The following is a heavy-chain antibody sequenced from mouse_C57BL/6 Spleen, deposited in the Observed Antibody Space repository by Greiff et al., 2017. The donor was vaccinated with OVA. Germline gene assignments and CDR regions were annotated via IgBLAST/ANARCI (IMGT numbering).Heavy chain of an antibody. CDR1: GYTFTSYW. V-gene: IGHV1-50*01. CDR2: IDPSDSYT. CDR3: ARRDEYDEFAY. Sequence: VQLQQPGAELVKPGASVKLSCKASGYTFTSYWMQWVKQRPEQGLEWIGEIDPSDSYTNYNQKFKGKATLTVDTSSSTAYMQLSSLTSEDSAVYYCARRDEYDEFAYWGQGTLVTVSA. J-gene: IGHJ3*01. D-gene: IGHD2-4*01.